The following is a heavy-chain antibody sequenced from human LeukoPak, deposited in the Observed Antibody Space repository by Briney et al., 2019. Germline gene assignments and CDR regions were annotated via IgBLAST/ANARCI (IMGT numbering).Heavy chain of an antibody. CDR3: ARSYSNHLFGMDV. Sequence: PGGSLRLSCAASGFTASSYYMTWVRQAPGKGLEWVSVIYSGGSTYYADSVKGRVAISRDNSKNTVFLQMNSVRAEDTAVYYCARSYSNHLFGMDVWGQGTTVTVSS. J-gene: IGHJ6*02. D-gene: IGHD4-11*01. CDR2: IYSGGST. CDR1: GFTASSYY. V-gene: IGHV3-66*01.